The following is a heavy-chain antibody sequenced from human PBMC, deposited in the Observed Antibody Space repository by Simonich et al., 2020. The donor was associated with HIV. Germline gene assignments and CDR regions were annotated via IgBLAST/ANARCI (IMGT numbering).Heavy chain of an antibody. D-gene: IGHD4-17*01. V-gene: IGHV4-34*01. CDR3: ARRHPTTVTTPYFDY. J-gene: IGHJ4*02. CDR2: INHSGNT. Sequence: QVQLQQWGAGLLKPSETLSLTCAVYGGSFSGYYWSWIRQPPGEGVAWIGEINHSGNTNYNPSLKSRVTISVDTSKNQFSLKLSSVTAADTAVYYCARRHPTTVTTPYFDYWGQGTLVTVSS. CDR1: GGSFSGYY.